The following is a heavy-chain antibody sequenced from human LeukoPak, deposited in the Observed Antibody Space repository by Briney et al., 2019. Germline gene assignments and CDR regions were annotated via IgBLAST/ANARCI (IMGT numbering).Heavy chain of an antibody. CDR2: INPNSGGT. D-gene: IGHD1-26*01. J-gene: IGHJ3*02. CDR1: GYTFTGYY. V-gene: IGHV1-2*02. CDR3: ARDRSYYLGDAFDI. Sequence: ASVKVSCKASGYTFTGYYMHWVRQAPGQGLEWMGWINPNSGGTNYAQKFQGRVTMTRDTSISTAYMELSRLRSDDTAVYYCARDRSYYLGDAFDIWGQGTMLTVSS.